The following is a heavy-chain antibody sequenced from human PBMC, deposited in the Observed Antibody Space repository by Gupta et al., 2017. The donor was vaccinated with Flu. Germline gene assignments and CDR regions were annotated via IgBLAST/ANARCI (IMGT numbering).Heavy chain of an antibody. V-gene: IGHV3-30*18. J-gene: IGHJ6*02. D-gene: IGHD6-25*01. CDR2: ISYDGSDN. CDR1: VFTFSTYG. CDR3: AKDRVRRSSGYGMDV. Sequence: QVQLVESGGGVVQPGRSLRLSCAASVFTFSTYGIYWVRQAAGKGLEWVSIISYDGSDNNYAGSGKGGVTISRDNSRNTLFLEMNSLTTEDTAVYYCAKDRVRRSSGYGMDVWGQGTTVTVSS.